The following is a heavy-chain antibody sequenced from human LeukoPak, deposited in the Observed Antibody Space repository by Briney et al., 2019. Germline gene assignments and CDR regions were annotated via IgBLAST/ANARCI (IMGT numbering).Heavy chain of an antibody. CDR3: ARAVARGSWFDP. CDR2: INHSGST. V-gene: IGHV4-34*01. CDR1: GGSFSGYY. J-gene: IGHJ5*02. Sequence: SETLSLTCAVYGGSFSGYYWSWIRQPPGKGLEWIGGINHSGSTNYNPSLKSRVTISVDRSKNQFSLKLSSVTAADTAVYYCARAVARGSWFDPWGQGTLVTVSS.